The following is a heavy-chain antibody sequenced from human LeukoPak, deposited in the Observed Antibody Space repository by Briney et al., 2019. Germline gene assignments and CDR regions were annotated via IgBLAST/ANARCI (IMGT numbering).Heavy chain of an antibody. V-gene: IGHV1-46*01. CDR2: INPSGGST. Sequence: ASVKVSCKASEYTFTSYYMHWVRQAPGQGLEWMGIINPSGGSTSYAQKFQGRVTMTRDTSTSTVYMELSSLRSEDTAVYYCARKRRYYGDATGPGGQFDYWGQGTLVTVSS. D-gene: IGHD4-17*01. J-gene: IGHJ4*02. CDR1: EYTFTSYY. CDR3: ARKRRYYGDATGPGGQFDY.